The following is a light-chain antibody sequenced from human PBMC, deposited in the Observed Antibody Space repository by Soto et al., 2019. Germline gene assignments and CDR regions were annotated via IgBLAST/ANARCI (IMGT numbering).Light chain of an antibody. CDR2: GAS. CDR3: PQHTSSPHMYT. V-gene: IGKV3-20*01. J-gene: IGKJ2*01. Sequence: EIVLTQSPGTLSLSPGERATLSCRASQSVSSSYLVWYQQKPGQAPRLLIYGASSRATGIPDRFSGSGSGTDFTLTISRLEPEDFAVYYCPQHTSSPHMYTFGQGTKLEIK. CDR1: QSVSSSY.